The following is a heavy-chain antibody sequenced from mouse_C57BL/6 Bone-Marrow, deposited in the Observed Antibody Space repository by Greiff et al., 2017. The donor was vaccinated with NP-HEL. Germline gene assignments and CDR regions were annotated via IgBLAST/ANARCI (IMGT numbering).Heavy chain of an antibody. D-gene: IGHD2-3*01. Sequence: QVQLKESGAELVRPGASVKLSCKASGYTFTDYYINWVKQRPGQGLEWIARIYPGSGNTYYNEKFKGKATLTAEKSSSTAYMQLSSLTSEDSAVYFCASQSIYDGYYRFAYWGQGTLVTVSA. CDR1: GYTFTDYY. V-gene: IGHV1-76*01. J-gene: IGHJ3*01. CDR3: ASQSIYDGYYRFAY. CDR2: IYPGSGNT.